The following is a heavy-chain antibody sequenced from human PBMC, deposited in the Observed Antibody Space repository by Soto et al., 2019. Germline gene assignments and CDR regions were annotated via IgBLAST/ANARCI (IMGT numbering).Heavy chain of an antibody. J-gene: IGHJ4*02. V-gene: IGHV4-31*03. Sequence: QVQLQESGPGLVKPSQTLSLTCTVSGGSIKSGDYYCNWFRQHPGKGLEWIGYNQYSGNPFYNPSLKSRVTISVDTSKNQFSLKLSSMTAADTAVYYCATGDLTAGELFFASWGQGTLVTVSS. CDR2: NQYSGNP. D-gene: IGHD3-10*01. CDR1: GGSIKSGDYY. CDR3: ATGDLTAGELFFAS.